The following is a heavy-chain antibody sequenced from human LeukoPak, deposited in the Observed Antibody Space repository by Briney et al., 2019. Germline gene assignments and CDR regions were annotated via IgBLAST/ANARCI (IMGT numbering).Heavy chain of an antibody. J-gene: IGHJ4*02. CDR1: GFTFSSYS. CDR2: IKQDGSEK. V-gene: IGHV3-7*01. D-gene: IGHD5-12*01. Sequence: GGSLRLSCAASGFTFSSYSMNWVRQAPGKGLEWVANIKQDGSEKYYVDSVKGRFTISRDNAKNSLYLQMNSLRADDTAVYYCARGGGYAWDYWGQGTLVTASS. CDR3: ARGGGYAWDY.